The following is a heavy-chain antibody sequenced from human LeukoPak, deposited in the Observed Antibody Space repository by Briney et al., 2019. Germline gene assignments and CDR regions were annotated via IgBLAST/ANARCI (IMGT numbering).Heavy chain of an antibody. D-gene: IGHD3-9*01. CDR1: GFTFSIYS. CDR3: ARGITIFPHGAYGGFDY. J-gene: IGHJ4*02. V-gene: IGHV3-48*02. Sequence: PGGSLRLSCAASGFTFSIYSMNWVRQAPGEGLEWLSYISADSNTIYYADSVKGRFTISRDNAKTSLYLQMNTLRDEDTAVYYCARGITIFPHGAYGGFDYWGQGTLVTVSS. CDR2: ISADSNTI.